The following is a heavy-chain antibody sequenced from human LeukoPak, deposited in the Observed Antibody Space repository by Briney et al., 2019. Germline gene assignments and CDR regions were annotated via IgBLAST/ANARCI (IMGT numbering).Heavy chain of an antibody. V-gene: IGHV3-11*01. Sequence: GGSLRLSCAASGFTYSDYNMNWIRQAPGKGLEWISYISISGTTEYYADSVRGRFTISRDTAKKSLYLQMNSLRAEDTATYYCARERFPGLDVWGQGTTVTVSS. CDR1: GFTYSDYN. CDR3: ARERFPGLDV. J-gene: IGHJ6*02. CDR2: ISISGTTE. D-gene: IGHD3-16*01.